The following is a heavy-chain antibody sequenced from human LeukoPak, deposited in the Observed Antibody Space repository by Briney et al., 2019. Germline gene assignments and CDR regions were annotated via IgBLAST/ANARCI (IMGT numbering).Heavy chain of an antibody. CDR2: ISSSSSYI. Sequence: PGGSLGLSCAASGFTFSSFSMNWVRQVPGKGLEWVSSISSSSSYIDYADSVKGRFTISRDNAKNSPYLQMNSLRAEDTDVYYCARDRRGIGAPGTHLFDYWGQGTLVTVSS. CDR3: ARDRRGIGAPGTHLFDY. D-gene: IGHD6-13*01. CDR1: GFTFSSFS. V-gene: IGHV3-21*01. J-gene: IGHJ4*02.